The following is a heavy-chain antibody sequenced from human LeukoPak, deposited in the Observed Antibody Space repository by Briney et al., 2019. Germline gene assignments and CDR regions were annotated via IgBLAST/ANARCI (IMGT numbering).Heavy chain of an antibody. D-gene: IGHD6-13*01. Sequence: PSETLSLTCTVSGGSISTYYWSWIRQPPGKGLEWIGYIYYSGSTNYNPSLKSRVTISVDTSKNQFSLKLSSVTAADTAVYYCARDSSGTFDYWGQGTLVTVSS. CDR1: GGSISTYY. V-gene: IGHV4-59*01. CDR2: IYYSGST. CDR3: ARDSSGTFDY. J-gene: IGHJ4*02.